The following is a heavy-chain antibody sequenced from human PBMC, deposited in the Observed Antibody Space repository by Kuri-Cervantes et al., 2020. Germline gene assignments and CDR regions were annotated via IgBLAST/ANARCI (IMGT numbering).Heavy chain of an antibody. Sequence: ASVKVSCKASGYTFTSYGISWVRQAPGQGLEWMGWISAYNGNTNYAQKLQGRVTMTTGTSTSTAYMELRSLRSEDTAVYYCAREIVEYSSSPGVYYYGMDVWGQGTTVTVSS. J-gene: IGHJ6*02. CDR2: ISAYNGNT. D-gene: IGHD6-6*01. CDR3: AREIVEYSSSPGVYYYGMDV. CDR1: GYTFTSYG. V-gene: IGHV1-18*01.